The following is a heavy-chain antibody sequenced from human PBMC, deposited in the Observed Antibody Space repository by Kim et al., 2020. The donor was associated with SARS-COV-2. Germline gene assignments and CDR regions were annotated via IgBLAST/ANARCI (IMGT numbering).Heavy chain of an antibody. J-gene: IGHJ4*02. V-gene: IGHV3-48*03. CDR3: TRDNPTVADFDS. Sequence: ADSVEGRFSIFRDNAKMSLFLKMNSLRAEDTAVYYCTRDNPTVADFDSWGQGTLVTISS. D-gene: IGHD4-17*01.